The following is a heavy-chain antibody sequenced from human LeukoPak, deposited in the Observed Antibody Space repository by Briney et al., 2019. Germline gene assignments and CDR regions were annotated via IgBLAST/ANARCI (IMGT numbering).Heavy chain of an antibody. D-gene: IGHD5-18*01. CDR3: ARPSSYGTPDFGY. V-gene: IGHV4-39*01. CDR2: IYYSGST. Sequence: PSETLSLTCTVSGGSISSSSYYWGWIRQPPGKGLEWIGSIYYSGSTYYNPSLKSRVTISVDTSKNQFSLKLSSVTAADTAAYYCARPSSYGTPDFGYWGQGTLVTVSS. J-gene: IGHJ4*02. CDR1: GGSISSSSYY.